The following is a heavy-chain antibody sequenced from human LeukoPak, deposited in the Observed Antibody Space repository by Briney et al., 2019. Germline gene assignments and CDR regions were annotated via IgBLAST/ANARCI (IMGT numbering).Heavy chain of an antibody. CDR2: IYYSGST. CDR1: GGSISSSSYY. D-gene: IGHD3-3*01. CDR3: ARARHYDFWSGYYTEWFDP. J-gene: IGHJ5*02. V-gene: IGHV4-39*07. Sequence: SETLSLTCTVSGGSISSSSYYWGWIRQPPGKGLEWIGSIYYSGSTYYNPSLKSRVTISVDTSKNQFSLKLSSVTAADTAVYYCARARHYDFWSGYYTEWFDPWGQGTLVTVSS.